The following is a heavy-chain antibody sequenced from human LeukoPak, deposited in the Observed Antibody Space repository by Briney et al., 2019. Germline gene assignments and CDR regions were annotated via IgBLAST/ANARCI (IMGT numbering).Heavy chain of an antibody. CDR2: INTNGANT. Sequence: GGSLRLSCSASGFTFKSYAMHWVRQAPGKGLEYVSSINTNGANTYYADSVKGRFTISRDNYRNTVYVQMNSLKPEDTAVYYCVKGLDYSSSQMDSWGQGTLVTVSS. D-gene: IGHD6-6*01. CDR1: GFTFKSYA. CDR3: VKGLDYSSSQMDS. V-gene: IGHV3-64*05. J-gene: IGHJ4*02.